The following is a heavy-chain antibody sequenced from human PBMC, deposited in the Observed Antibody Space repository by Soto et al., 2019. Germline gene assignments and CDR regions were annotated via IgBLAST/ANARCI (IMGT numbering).Heavy chain of an antibody. CDR3: ARDALEYSSSSWDYYSGMDV. CDR1: GDSVSSNSAA. D-gene: IGHD6-6*01. CDR2: TYYRSKWYN. V-gene: IGHV6-1*01. Sequence: SPTLSLTCAISGDSVSSNSAAWNWIRQSPSRGLEWLGRTYYRSKWYNDYAVSVKSRITINPDTSKNQFSLQLNSVTPEDTAVYYCARDALEYSSSSWDYYSGMDVWGQGTTVTVSS. J-gene: IGHJ6*02.